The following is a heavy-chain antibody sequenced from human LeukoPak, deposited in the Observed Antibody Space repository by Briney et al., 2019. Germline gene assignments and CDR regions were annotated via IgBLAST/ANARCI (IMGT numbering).Heavy chain of an antibody. CDR2: IHWNGGRT. J-gene: IGHJ6*03. D-gene: IGHD6-19*01. CDR3: ARDGGWYKRELANYYSYMDV. V-gene: IGHV3-20*04. CDR1: GFTFDNYG. Sequence: GGSLRLSCAASGFTFDNYGINWVRQAPGKGLEWVSRIHWNGGRTGYADSVKGRFTISRDNAKNSLYLQMNSLRVEDTALYYCARDGGWYKRELANYYSYMDVWEKGPTVIASS.